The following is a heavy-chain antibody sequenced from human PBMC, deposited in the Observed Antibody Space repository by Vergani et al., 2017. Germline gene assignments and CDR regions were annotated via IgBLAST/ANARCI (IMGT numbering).Heavy chain of an antibody. CDR3: ARLSSTMVRGVIRDYYGMDV. CDR1: GYSFTSYW. D-gene: IGHD3-10*01. Sequence: EVQLVQSGAEVKKPGESLKISCKGSGYSFTSYWIGWVRQMPGKGLEWMGIIYPGDSDTRYSPSFQGQVTISADKSISTAYLQWSSLKASDTAMYYCARLSSTMVRGVIRDYYGMDVWGQGTTVTVSS. J-gene: IGHJ6*02. V-gene: IGHV5-51*01. CDR2: IYPGDSDT.